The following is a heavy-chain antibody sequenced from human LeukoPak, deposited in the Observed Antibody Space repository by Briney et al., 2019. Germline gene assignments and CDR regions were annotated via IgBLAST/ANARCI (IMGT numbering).Heavy chain of an antibody. CDR2: MCHSGSS. V-gene: IGHV4-61*01. J-gene: IGHJ4*02. Sequence: PSETLSLTCTVSGGSVSSGSYCWSWVRQPPGGGLQWIGYMCHSGSSSYNPSLNSRLTMSVDTSNNQFSLRLNSVTAADSAIYYCARGSGAFDYWGQGTLVTVSS. CDR3: ARGSGAFDY. CDR1: GGSVSSGSYC.